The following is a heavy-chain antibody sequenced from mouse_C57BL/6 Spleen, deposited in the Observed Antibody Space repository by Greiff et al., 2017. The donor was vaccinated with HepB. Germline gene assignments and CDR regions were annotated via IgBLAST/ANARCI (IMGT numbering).Heavy chain of an antibody. J-gene: IGHJ1*03. D-gene: IGHD2-4*01. CDR3: ARELRTGYFDV. CDR1: GFTFSSYA. V-gene: IGHV5-4*01. Sequence: EVQLVESGGGLVKPGGSLKLSCAASGFTFSSYAMSWVRQTPEKRLEWVATISDGGSYTYYPDNVKGRFTISRDNAKNNLYLQRSHLKSEDTAMYYCARELRTGYFDVWGTGTTVTVSS. CDR2: ISDGGSYT.